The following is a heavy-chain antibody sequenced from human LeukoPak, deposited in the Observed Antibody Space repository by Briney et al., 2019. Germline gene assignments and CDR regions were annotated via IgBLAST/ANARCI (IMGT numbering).Heavy chain of an antibody. V-gene: IGHV4-59*01. Sequence: PSETLSLTCTVSGGSISSYYWSWIRQPPGKGLEWIGYIYYSGSTNYNPSPKSRVTISVDTSKNQFSLKLSSVTAADTAVYYCARGGRRELRCSSTSCYPSMTNWFDPWGQGTLVTVSS. D-gene: IGHD2-2*01. CDR2: IYYSGST. J-gene: IGHJ5*02. CDR1: GGSISSYY. CDR3: ARGGRRELRCSSTSCYPSMTNWFDP.